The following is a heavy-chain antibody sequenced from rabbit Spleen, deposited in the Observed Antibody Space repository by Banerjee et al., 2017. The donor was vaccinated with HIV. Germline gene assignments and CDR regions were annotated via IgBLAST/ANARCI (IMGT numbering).Heavy chain of an antibody. CDR2: IYTGSSGST. CDR3: ARSYAGWSVDGVAPFDL. J-gene: IGHJ4*01. Sequence: QQQLDESGGGLVKPGGTLTLTCTASGLSFSSRFWISWVRQAPGKGLEWIADIYTGSSGSTYYASWAKGRFTISKTSSTTVTLRMTILTAAGTATYFCARSYAGWSVDGVAPFDLWVPGTPVTVS. CDR1: GLSFSSRFW. D-gene: IGHD4-2*01. V-gene: IGHV1S45*01.